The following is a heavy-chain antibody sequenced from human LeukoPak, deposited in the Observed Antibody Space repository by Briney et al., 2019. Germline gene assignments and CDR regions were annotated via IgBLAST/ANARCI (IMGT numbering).Heavy chain of an antibody. D-gene: IGHD3-22*01. CDR3: ARYYYDSSGYSELDY. V-gene: IGHV1-8*02. CDR1: AYTFNGYL. CDR2: SNPNSGNT. J-gene: IGHJ4*02. Sequence: ASVKVSCKASAYTFNGYLIHWVRQAPGQGLEWMGWSNPNSGNTGYAQKFQGRVTMTRNTSISTAYMELSSLRSEDTAVYYCARYYYDSSGYSELDYWGQGTLVTVSS.